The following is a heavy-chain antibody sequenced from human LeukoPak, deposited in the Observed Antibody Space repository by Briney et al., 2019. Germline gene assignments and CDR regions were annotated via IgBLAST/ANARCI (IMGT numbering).Heavy chain of an antibody. J-gene: IGHJ4*02. V-gene: IGHV3-7*01. CDR1: GFTFSSYW. Sequence: GGSLRLSCAVSGFTFSSYWMNWVRQAPGKGLEWVASIRQDGGEKSYVDSVKGRFTISRDNSKNTLYLQMNSLRAEDTAVYYCAKDRTVGIAVAGFFDYWGQGTLVTVSS. D-gene: IGHD6-19*01. CDR3: AKDRTVGIAVAGFFDY. CDR2: IRQDGGEK.